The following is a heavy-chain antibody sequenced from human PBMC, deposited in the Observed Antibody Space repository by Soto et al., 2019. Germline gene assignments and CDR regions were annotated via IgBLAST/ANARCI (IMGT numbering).Heavy chain of an antibody. J-gene: IGHJ4*02. CDR3: AIEYSSSHPYYPIGY. D-gene: IGHD6-6*01. V-gene: IGHV1-69*13. CDR1: GGTFSNYA. Sequence: PVKVSCKAFGGTFSNYAISWVRQAPGQGLEWMGGIIPIFTTTKYAQKFQGRVTFTADESTSTAYMELSSLRSEDTAVYYCAIEYSSSHPYYPIGYCGQGTLVPVSS. CDR2: IIPIFTTT.